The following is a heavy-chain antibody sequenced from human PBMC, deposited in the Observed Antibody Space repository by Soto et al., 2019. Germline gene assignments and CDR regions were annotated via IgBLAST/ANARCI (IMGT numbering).Heavy chain of an antibody. D-gene: IGHD3-16*02. V-gene: IGHV4-34*01. CDR2: INHSGST. CDR1: GGSFSGYY. CDR3: ARRYYDYVWGSYPLDY. Sequence: SETLSLTCAVYGGSFSGYYWSWIRQPPGKGLEWIGEINHSGSTNYNPSLKSRVTISVDTSKNQFSLKLSSVTAADTAVYYCARRYYDYVWGSYPLDYWGQGTLVTVS. J-gene: IGHJ4*02.